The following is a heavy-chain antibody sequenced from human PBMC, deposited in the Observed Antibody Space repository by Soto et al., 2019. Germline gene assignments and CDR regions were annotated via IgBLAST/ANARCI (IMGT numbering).Heavy chain of an antibody. V-gene: IGHV1-8*01. CDR2: MNPNSGNT. D-gene: IGHD6-13*01. J-gene: IGHJ5*02. Sequence: QVQLVQSGAEVKKPGASVKVSCKASGYTFISYDINWVRQATGQGLEWMGWMNPNSGNTAYAQKFQGRVTMTRNTSISTAYMELSSLRSEDTDGDYCSREVAGRFVPWGQGTLVTVSS. CDR3: SREVAGRFVP. CDR1: GYTFISYD.